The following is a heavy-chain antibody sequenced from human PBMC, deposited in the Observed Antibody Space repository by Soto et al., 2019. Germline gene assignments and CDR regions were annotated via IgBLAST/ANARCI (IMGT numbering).Heavy chain of an antibody. Sequence: PSETLSLTCTVSGGSISSSSYYWGWIRQPPGKGLEWIGSIYYSGSTYYNPSLKRRVTISVDTSKNQFSLKLSSVTAADTAVYYCARHNTIFVGHNYCYYGMDVWGQGTTVTVSS. CDR3: ARHNTIFVGHNYCYYGMDV. V-gene: IGHV4-39*01. D-gene: IGHD3-3*01. CDR2: IYYSGST. J-gene: IGHJ6*02. CDR1: GGSISSSSYY.